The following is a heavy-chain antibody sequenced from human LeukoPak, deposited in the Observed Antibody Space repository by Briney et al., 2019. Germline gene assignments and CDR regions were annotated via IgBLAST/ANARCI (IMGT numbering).Heavy chain of an antibody. Sequence: RPGGSLRLSCAASGFTFDDYGMTWVRQAPGKGLERVSGINWNGGSTGYADSVKGRFTISRDNAKNSLYLQMNSLRAEDTALYYCARVSLNIGSGDILCYYYYMDVWGKGTTVTVSS. D-gene: IGHD3-10*01. J-gene: IGHJ6*03. CDR3: ARVSLNIGSGDILCYYYYMDV. CDR2: INWNGGST. V-gene: IGHV3-20*04. CDR1: GFTFDDYG.